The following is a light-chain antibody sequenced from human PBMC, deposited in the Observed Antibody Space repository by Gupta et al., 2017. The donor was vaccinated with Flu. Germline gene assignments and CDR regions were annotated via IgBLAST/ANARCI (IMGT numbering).Light chain of an antibody. J-gene: IGLJ1*01. CDR1: SSNIGSNA. V-gene: IGLV1-44*01. CDR3: ATWDDSLNGRV. CDR2: NNN. Sequence: RVTISSSGSSSNIGSNAVNWYQQLPGTAPKLLIYNNNQRPSGVPDRFSGSRSGTSASLAISGLQSEDEADYYCATWDDSLNGRVFGAGTKVTVL.